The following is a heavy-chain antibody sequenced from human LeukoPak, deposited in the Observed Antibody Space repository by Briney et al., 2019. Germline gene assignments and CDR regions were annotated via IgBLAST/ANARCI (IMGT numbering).Heavy chain of an antibody. CDR1: GFTFSDYD. J-gene: IGHJ4*02. CDR3: GRAFPPLRTSSAGDL. Sequence: GGSLRLSCSASGFTFSDYDMNWVRQAPGKGLEWVSSFSGLSSYTYYGESVKGRLSISRDNAKNSLYLQMNSLGAEDTATYYCGRAFPPLRTSSAGDLWGQGILVTVSS. D-gene: IGHD3-16*01. CDR2: FSGLSSYT. V-gene: IGHV3-21*01.